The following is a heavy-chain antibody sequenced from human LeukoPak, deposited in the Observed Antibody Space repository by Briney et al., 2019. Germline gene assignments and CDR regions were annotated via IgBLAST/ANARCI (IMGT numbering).Heavy chain of an antibody. CDR1: GYTFTGYY. J-gene: IGHJ4*02. CDR2: INPNSGGT. V-gene: IGHV1-2*06. CDR3: ARDPYCSSTSCYISRY. Sequence: ASVKVSCKASGYTFTGYYMHWVRQAPGQGLEWMGRINPNSGGTNYAQKFQGRVTMTRDTSISTAYMELSRLRSDDTAVYYCARDPYCSSTSCYISRYWGQGTLVTVSS. D-gene: IGHD2-2*02.